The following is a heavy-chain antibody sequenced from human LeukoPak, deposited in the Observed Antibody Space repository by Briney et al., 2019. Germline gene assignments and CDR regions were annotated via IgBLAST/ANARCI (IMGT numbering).Heavy chain of an antibody. CDR2: ISSSSSYI. CDR3: ARDPTGGGSYNYYFDY. J-gene: IGHJ4*02. D-gene: IGHD2-15*01. Sequence: PGGSLRLSCAASGFTFSSYSMNWVRQAPGEGLEWVSSISSSSSYIYYADSVKGRFTISRDNAKNSLYLQMNSLRAEDTAVYYCARDPTGGGSYNYYFDYWGQGTLVTVSS. CDR1: GFTFSSYS. V-gene: IGHV3-21*01.